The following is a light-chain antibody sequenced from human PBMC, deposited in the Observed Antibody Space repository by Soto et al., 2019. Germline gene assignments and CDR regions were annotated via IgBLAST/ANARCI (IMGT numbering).Light chain of an antibody. V-gene: IGKV3-20*01. J-gene: IGKJ5*01. CDR2: GAS. CDR1: QSVSSTF. CDR3: QPYGSAPST. Sequence: EIVLTQSPGTLYLSPGEGATLSCRASQSVSSTFLAWYQQKPGQAPRLLIYGASSRATGIPDRFSGSGSGTHFTLTISRLEPEDFAVYYCQPYGSAPSTFGQGTRLEIK.